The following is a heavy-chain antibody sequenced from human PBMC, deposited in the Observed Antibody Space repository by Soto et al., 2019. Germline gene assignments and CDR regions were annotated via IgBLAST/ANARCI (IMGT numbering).Heavy chain of an antibody. CDR3: ARGTSHPDY. CDR2: ISSSGNTI. D-gene: IGHD2-2*01. CDR1: GFTFSSYS. Sequence: GGSLRLSCAASGFTFSSYSMSWVRQAPGKGLEWVSYISSSGNTIYYADSVKGRFTISRDNAKNSLYLQMNSLRGEDTAVYYCARGTSHPDYWGQGTLVTVSS. J-gene: IGHJ4*02. V-gene: IGHV3-48*01.